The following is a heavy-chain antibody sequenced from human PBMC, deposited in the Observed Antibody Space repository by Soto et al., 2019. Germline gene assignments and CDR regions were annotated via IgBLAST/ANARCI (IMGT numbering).Heavy chain of an antibody. CDR1: GFTVSSNY. J-gene: IGHJ3*02. V-gene: IGHV3-53*04. CDR3: ARSWGRNAFDI. CDR2: IYSGGST. D-gene: IGHD7-27*01. Sequence: GGSLRLSCAASGFTVSSNYMSWVRQAPGKGLEWVSVIYSGGSTYYADSVKGRFTISRHNSKNTLYLQMNSLRAEDTTVYYCARSWGRNAFDIWGQGTMVTVSS.